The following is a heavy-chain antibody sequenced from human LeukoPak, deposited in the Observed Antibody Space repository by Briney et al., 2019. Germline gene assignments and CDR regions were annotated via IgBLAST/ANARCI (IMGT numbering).Heavy chain of an antibody. CDR3: AKGPYGDYEAPDY. CDR1: GFTFSSYG. Sequence: PGGSLRLSCAASGFTFSSYGMHWVRQAPGKGLEWVAVISYDGSNKYYADSVKGRFTISRDNSKNTLYLQMNSLRAEDTAVYFCAKGPYGDYEAPDYWGQGTLVTVSS. J-gene: IGHJ4*02. CDR2: ISYDGSNK. D-gene: IGHD4-17*01. V-gene: IGHV3-30*18.